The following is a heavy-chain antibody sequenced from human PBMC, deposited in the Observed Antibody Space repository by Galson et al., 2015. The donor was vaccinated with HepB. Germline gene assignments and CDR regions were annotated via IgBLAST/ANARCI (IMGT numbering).Heavy chain of an antibody. Sequence: SLRISCAASGFTFSGYAIHWVRQTSGKGLEWVGRIKSKASNYATAYAASLKGRFTISRDDSKNTAYLHMTSLKTEDTAVYFCTRLGVLSGYSSSWGQGTLVTVSS. V-gene: IGHV3-73*01. CDR2: IKSKASNYAT. J-gene: IGHJ4*02. CDR3: TRLGVLSGYSSS. D-gene: IGHD6-13*01. CDR1: GFTFSGYA.